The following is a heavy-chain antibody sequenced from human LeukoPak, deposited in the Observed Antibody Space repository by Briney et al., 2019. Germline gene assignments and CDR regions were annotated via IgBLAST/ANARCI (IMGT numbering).Heavy chain of an antibody. Sequence: ETLSLTCAVSGGSISSSNWWSWVRQAPGKGLEWASSISSSSSYIYYADSVKGRFTISRDNAKNSLYLQMNSLRAEDTAVYYCAFLYGDTPFDYWGQGTLVTVSS. CDR1: GGSISSSN. CDR2: ISSSSSYI. CDR3: AFLYGDTPFDY. V-gene: IGHV3-21*01. D-gene: IGHD4-17*01. J-gene: IGHJ4*02.